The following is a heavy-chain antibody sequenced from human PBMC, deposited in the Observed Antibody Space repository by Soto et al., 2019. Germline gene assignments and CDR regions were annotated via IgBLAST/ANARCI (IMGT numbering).Heavy chain of an antibody. V-gene: IGHV4-34*01. CDR3: AKEGTSGLYYFDY. CDR2: INHSGST. D-gene: IGHD6-19*01. CDR1: GGSFSGYY. Sequence: QVQLQQWGAGLLKPSETLSLTCAVYGGSFSGYYWSWIRQPPGKGLEWIGEINHSGSTNYNPSLKSRVTISVDTSKNQFSLKLSSVTAADTAVYYCAKEGTSGLYYFDYWGQGTLVTVSS. J-gene: IGHJ4*02.